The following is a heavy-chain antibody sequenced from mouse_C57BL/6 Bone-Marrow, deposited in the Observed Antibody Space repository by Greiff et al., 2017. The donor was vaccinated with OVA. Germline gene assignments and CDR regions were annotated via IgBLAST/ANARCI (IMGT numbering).Heavy chain of an antibody. J-gene: IGHJ2*01. CDR3: TTNPTVVALYWFDY. Sequence: EVMLVESGTVLARPGASVKMSCKTSGYTFTSYWMHWVKQRPGQGLEWIGAIFPGTSDTSYNQKFKGKAKLTAVTSASTAYMELSSLTNEDSAVYYCTTNPTVVALYWFDYWGQGTTLTVSS. D-gene: IGHD1-1*01. CDR2: IFPGTSDT. CDR1: GYTFTSYW. V-gene: IGHV1-5*01.